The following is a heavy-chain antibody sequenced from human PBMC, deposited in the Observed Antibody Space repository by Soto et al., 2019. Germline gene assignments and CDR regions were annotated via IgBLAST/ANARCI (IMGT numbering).Heavy chain of an antibody. J-gene: IGHJ4*02. CDR1: GFTFSSYW. D-gene: IGHD2-15*01. Sequence: EVQLVESGGGLVQPGGSLRLSCAASGFTFSSYWMHWVRQAPGKGLVWVSRINSDGSSTSYADSVKGRFTISRDNAKNTLYLQMKSLRAEDTAVYYCARVYCSGGSCHHLDYWGQGTLVTVSS. V-gene: IGHV3-74*01. CDR3: ARVYCSGGSCHHLDY. CDR2: INSDGSST.